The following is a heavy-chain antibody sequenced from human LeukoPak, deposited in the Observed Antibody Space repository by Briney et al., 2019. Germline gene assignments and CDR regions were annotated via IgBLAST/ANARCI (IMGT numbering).Heavy chain of an antibody. CDR1: GGSISSYY. J-gene: IGHJ4*02. V-gene: IGHV4-4*09. CDR3: ARPLWFGELGSFGY. D-gene: IGHD3-10*01. Sequence: SETLSLTCTVSGGSISSYYWSWIRQPPGKGLEWIGYIYTSGSTNYNPSLKSRVTISVDTSKNQFSLKLSSVTAADTAVYYCARPLWFGELGSFGYWGQGTLVTVSS. CDR2: IYTSGST.